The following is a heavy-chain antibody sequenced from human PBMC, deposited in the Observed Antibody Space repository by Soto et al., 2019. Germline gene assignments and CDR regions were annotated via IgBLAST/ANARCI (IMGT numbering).Heavy chain of an antibody. CDR3: ARLYYGSGSYYKGTYYMDV. J-gene: IGHJ6*03. CDR1: SGSISSSNW. Sequence: QVQLQESGPGLVKPSGTLSLTCAVSSGSISSSNWWSRVRLLPGNGLEWIGEIYNSGSTNYNPSLKSRVTISVDKSKNQLSLQLSSVTAADTAVYYCARLYYGSGSYYKGTYYMDVWGKGTTVTVSS. CDR2: IYNSGST. V-gene: IGHV4-4*02. D-gene: IGHD3-10*01.